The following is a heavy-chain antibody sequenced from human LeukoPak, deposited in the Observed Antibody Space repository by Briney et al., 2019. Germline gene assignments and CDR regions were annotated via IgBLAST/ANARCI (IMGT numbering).Heavy chain of an antibody. J-gene: IGHJ3*02. Sequence: GGSLRLSCAASGFTVSSNYMSWVRQAPGKGLEWVSVIYSGGSTYYADSVKGRFTISRDNSKNTLYLQMNSLRAEDTAVYYCAWEYCSSTSCYDDAFDIWGQGTMVTVSS. V-gene: IGHV3-53*01. CDR2: IYSGGST. D-gene: IGHD2-2*01. CDR3: AWEYCSSTSCYDDAFDI. CDR1: GFTVSSNY.